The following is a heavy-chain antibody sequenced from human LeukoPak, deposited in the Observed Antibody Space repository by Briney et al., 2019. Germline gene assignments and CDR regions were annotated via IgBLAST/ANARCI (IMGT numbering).Heavy chain of an antibody. J-gene: IGHJ4*02. D-gene: IGHD3-22*01. CDR2: INHSGST. V-gene: IGHV4-34*01. CDR1: GGSFSGYY. Sequence: SETLSLTCAVYGGSFSGYYWSWIRQPPEKGLEWIGEINHSGSTNYNPSLKSRVTISVDTSKNQFSLKLSSVTAADTAVYYCARMNYYDSSGYYWGQGTLVTVSS. CDR3: ARMNYYDSSGYY.